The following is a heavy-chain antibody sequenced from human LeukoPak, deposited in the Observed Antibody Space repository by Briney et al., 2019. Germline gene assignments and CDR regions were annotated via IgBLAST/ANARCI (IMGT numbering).Heavy chain of an antibody. V-gene: IGHV4-34*01. D-gene: IGHD2-15*01. CDR3: ARDHCSGGSCYWFDP. CDR1: GGSFSGYY. CDR2: INHSGST. Sequence: ASETLSLTCAVYGGSFSGYYWSWIRQPPGKGLEWIGEINHSGSTNYNPSLKSRVTISVDTSKNQFSLKLSSVTAADTAVYYCARDHCSGGSCYWFDPWGQGTLVTVSS. J-gene: IGHJ5*02.